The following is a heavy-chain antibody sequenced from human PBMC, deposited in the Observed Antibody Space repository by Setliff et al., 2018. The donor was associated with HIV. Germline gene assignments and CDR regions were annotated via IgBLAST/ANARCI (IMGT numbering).Heavy chain of an antibody. D-gene: IGHD6-13*01. CDR2: IHYTGIS. V-gene: IGHV4-59*11. J-gene: IGHJ4*02. CDR3: AKDRQPVRPNYFDY. CDR1: GGSMGSHY. Sequence: ETLSLTCVISGGSMGSHYWSWIRQSPGKGLEWIGNIHYTGISDINPSLKRRATISLDRPKIQFSLKLSSVTAADTAIYYCAKDRQPVRPNYFDYWGQGTLVTISS.